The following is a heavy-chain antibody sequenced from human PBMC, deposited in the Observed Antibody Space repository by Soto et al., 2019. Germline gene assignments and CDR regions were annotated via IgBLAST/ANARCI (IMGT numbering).Heavy chain of an antibody. CDR2: ISSTTNYI. Sequence: EVQLVESGGGLVKPGGPLRLSWGASGFTSTSNSRTGFRKAPGKGFEWVSSISSTTNYIYYGDSMKGRFTISRDNAKNSLYLEMNSLRAEDTAVYYCARESEDLTSNFDYWGQGTLVTVSS. CDR1: GFTSTSNS. V-gene: IGHV3-21*06. J-gene: IGHJ4*02. CDR3: ARESEDLTSNFDY.